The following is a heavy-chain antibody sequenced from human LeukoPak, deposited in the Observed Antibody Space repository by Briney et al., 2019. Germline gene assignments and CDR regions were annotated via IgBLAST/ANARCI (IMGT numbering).Heavy chain of an antibody. Sequence: SETLSLTCAVYGGSFSGYYWSWIRQPPGKGLEWIGEINHSGSTNYNPSLKSRVTISVDTSKNQFSLKLSSVTAADTAVYYCARAGLQQQLVTNFDYWGQGTLVTVSS. V-gene: IGHV4-34*01. J-gene: IGHJ4*02. D-gene: IGHD6-13*01. CDR3: ARAGLQQQLVTNFDY. CDR1: GGSFSGYY. CDR2: INHSGST.